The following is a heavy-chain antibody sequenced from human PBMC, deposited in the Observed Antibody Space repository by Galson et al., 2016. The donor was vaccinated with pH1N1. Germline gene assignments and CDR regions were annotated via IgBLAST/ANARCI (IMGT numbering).Heavy chain of an antibody. J-gene: IGHJ5*02. CDR1: GYSFTSYFY. CDR3: ARVDSSKWQRGWLDP. Sequence: SVKVSCKASGYSFTSYFYIHWVRQGPGQALEWVGTIIPRDDTSHHAQKFQGRVTMTRSISINTVYMELNSLSSEDTAVYYCARVDSSKWQRGWLDPWGQGTLVTVSS. V-gene: IGHV1-46*01. CDR2: IIPRDDTS. D-gene: IGHD6-13*01.